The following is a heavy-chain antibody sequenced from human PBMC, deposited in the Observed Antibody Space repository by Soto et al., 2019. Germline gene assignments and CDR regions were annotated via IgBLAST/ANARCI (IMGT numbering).Heavy chain of an antibody. CDR1: GFTFSSFA. Sequence: XGSLRLSCAASGFTFSSFAMSWVRQAPGKGLEWVSAISGSGDSTYYADSVKGRFTISRDNSKNTLYLQMNSLRAEDTAVYYCAKVGTVVTADLDYWGQGTLVTVSS. CDR2: ISGSGDST. J-gene: IGHJ4*02. D-gene: IGHD2-21*02. CDR3: AKVGTVVTADLDY. V-gene: IGHV3-23*01.